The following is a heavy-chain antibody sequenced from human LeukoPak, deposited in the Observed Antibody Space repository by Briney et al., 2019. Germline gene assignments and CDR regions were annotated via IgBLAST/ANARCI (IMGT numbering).Heavy chain of an antibody. CDR1: GGSISSYY. D-gene: IGHD3-22*01. Sequence: SETLSLTCTVSGGSISSYYWSWIRQPPGKGLEWVGYIYYSGSTNYNPSLKSRVTISVDTSKNQFSLKLSSVTAADTAVYYCARSYYYDSSGYWSWFDYWGQGTLVTVSS. CDR2: IYYSGST. CDR3: ARSYYYDSSGYWSWFDY. J-gene: IGHJ4*02. V-gene: IGHV4-59*08.